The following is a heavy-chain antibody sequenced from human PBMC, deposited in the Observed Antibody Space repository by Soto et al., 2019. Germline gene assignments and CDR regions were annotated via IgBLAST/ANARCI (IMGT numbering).Heavy chain of an antibody. D-gene: IGHD3-3*01. CDR1: GFTFSSYA. Sequence: GGSLRLSCAASGFTFSSYAMSWVRQAPGKGLEWVSTISAGSDNTYYADSVQGRFSISRDSSRKTLFLQMNSLRAEETAVYFCPIRIFGVEYWGQGIQVTVS. CDR2: ISAGSDNT. J-gene: IGHJ4*02. V-gene: IGHV3-23*01. CDR3: PIRIFGVEY.